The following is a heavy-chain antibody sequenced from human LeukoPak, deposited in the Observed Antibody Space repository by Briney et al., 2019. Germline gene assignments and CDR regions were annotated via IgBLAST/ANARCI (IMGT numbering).Heavy chain of an antibody. Sequence: GGSLRLSCAASGFTFSNYWMHWVRQAPGKGLVWVSRIYNDGSSTSYADSVKGRFTISRDNAKSTLYLQMNSLRAEDTAVYYCARDPPGYYYDSSGYHDYWGQGTLVTVSS. CDR2: IYNDGSST. CDR1: GFTFSNYW. CDR3: ARDPPGYYYDSSGYHDY. J-gene: IGHJ4*02. D-gene: IGHD3-22*01. V-gene: IGHV3-74*01.